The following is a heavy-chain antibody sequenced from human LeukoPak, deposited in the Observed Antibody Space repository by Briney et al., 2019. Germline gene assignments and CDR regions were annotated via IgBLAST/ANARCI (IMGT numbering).Heavy chain of an antibody. J-gene: IGHJ4*02. Sequence: PGGSLRLSCAASGFTFSDYYMSWIRQAPGKGLECVSYISGSSSYTNYAESVKGRFTISRDNAKNSLYLQMNSLRAEDTAVYYCARIRGYSYGIAYWGQGALVTVSS. V-gene: IGHV3-11*03. D-gene: IGHD5-18*01. CDR1: GFTFSDYY. CDR3: ARIRGYSYGIAY. CDR2: ISGSSSYT.